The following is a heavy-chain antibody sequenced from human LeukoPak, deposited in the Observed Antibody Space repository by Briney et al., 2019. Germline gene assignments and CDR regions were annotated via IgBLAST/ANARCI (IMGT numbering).Heavy chain of an antibody. D-gene: IGHD6-19*01. CDR1: EFTVSSDY. Sequence: GGSLRLSCAASEFTVSSDYMSWVRQAPGKGLEWVSVIYADGSTYYADSVKGRFTISRDNSKNTLYLQMNSLRVEDMAVYYCARVSRGGWDNWLDPWGQGTLVTVSS. CDR3: ARVSRGGWDNWLDP. CDR2: IYADGST. J-gene: IGHJ5*02. V-gene: IGHV3-66*01.